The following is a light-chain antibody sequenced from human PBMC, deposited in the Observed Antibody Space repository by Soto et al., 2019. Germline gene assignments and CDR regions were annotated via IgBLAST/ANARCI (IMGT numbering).Light chain of an antibody. J-gene: IGKJ1*01. Sequence: EIVLTQSPVILSLSPGERPTLSCGASQSLSSNYLAWYQQKPGLAPRLLIYDASSSATGIPDRFSGSGSGTDFTLTISRLEPEDFAVYYCQQYGSSPRTFGQGTKVEIK. V-gene: IGKV3D-20*01. CDR2: DAS. CDR3: QQYGSSPRT. CDR1: QSLSSNY.